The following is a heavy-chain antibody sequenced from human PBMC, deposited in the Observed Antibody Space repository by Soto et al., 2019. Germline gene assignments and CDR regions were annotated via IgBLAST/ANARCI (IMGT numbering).Heavy chain of an antibody. Sequence: QVQLVQSGAEVKKPGASVKVSCKASEYTFTSYDINGVRQATGQGLEWMGWMNPDSGNTAYAQKFQGRVTMTRNTSISTAFMELSSLRSEDTAVYYCARDFRVGGEGKFDPWGQGTLVTFAS. V-gene: IGHV1-8*01. CDR3: ARDFRVGGEGKFDP. CDR1: EYTFTSYD. J-gene: IGHJ5*02. D-gene: IGHD2-15*01. CDR2: MNPDSGNT.